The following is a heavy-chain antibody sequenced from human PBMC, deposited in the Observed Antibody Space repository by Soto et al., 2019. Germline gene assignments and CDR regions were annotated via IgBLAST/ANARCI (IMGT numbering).Heavy chain of an antibody. J-gene: IGHJ4*02. CDR2: IYYSGST. V-gene: IGHV4-31*03. CDR3: ARVNYDILTGHLVNFDY. CDR1: GDSISSGGYY. D-gene: IGHD3-9*01. Sequence: SETLSLTCTVSGDSISSGGYYWSWIRQHPGKGLEWIGYIYYSGSTYYNPSLKSRVTISVDTSKNQFSLKLSSVTAADTAVYYCARVNYDILTGHLVNFDYWGQGTLVTVSS.